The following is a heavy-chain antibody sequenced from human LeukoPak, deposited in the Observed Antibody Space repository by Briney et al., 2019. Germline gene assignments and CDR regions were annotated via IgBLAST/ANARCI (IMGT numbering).Heavy chain of an antibody. CDR1: GGTFSSYA. Sequence: SVKLSCKAFGGTFSSYAISWVRQVPGQGLEWMGRIIPILGIANYAQKFQGRVTITADKSTSTAYMELSSLRSEDTAVYYCARDLLYPDEAFDYWGQGTLVTVSS. CDR3: ARDLLYPDEAFDY. CDR2: IIPILGIA. V-gene: IGHV1-69*04. J-gene: IGHJ4*02.